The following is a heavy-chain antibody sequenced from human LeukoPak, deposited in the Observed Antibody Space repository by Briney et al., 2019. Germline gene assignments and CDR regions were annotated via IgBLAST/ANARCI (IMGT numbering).Heavy chain of an antibody. V-gene: IGHV3-23*01. CDR3: AKSTSSSGRSPGDY. J-gene: IGHJ4*02. CDR1: GFTFSSYA. D-gene: IGHD6-19*01. CDR2: ISGSGGST. Sequence: QPGGSLRLSCAASGFTFSSYAMNWVRQAPGKGLEWVSAISGSGGSTYYADSVKGPFTISRDNSKNTLYLQMNSLRAEDTAVYYCAKSTSSSGRSPGDYWGQGTLVTVSS.